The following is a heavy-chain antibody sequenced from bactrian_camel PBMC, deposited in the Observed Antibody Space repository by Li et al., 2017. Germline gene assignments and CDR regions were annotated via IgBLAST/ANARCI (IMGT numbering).Heavy chain of an antibody. Sequence: VQPVESGGGSVQAGGSLRLACVVSGYSVGLYCMAWFRREPGNEREAVATIDRDVSVTYTDSVKGRFTISRDNARNILYLQMNQLKPEDTAIYYCARGASNKLPKDGGVWYGDYTNWGQGTQVTVS. CDR3: ARGASNKLPKDGGVWYGDYTN. CDR2: IDRDVSV. CDR1: GYSVGLYC. J-gene: IGHJ4*01. D-gene: IGHD3*01. V-gene: IGHV3S53*01.